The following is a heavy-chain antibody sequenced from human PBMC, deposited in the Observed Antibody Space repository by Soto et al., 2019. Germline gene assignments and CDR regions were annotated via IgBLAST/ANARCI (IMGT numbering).Heavy chain of an antibody. V-gene: IGHV3-7*01. J-gene: IGHJ6*03. CDR2: IKQDGSEK. CDR3: ARGQRLVQGYYYYYMDV. D-gene: IGHD6-13*01. CDR1: GFTFSSYW. Sequence: GSLRLSCAASGFTFSSYWMSWVRQAPGKGLEWVANIKQDGSEKYYVDSVKGRFTISRDNAKNSLYLQMNSLRAEDTAVYYCARGQRLVQGYYYYYMDVWGKGTTVTVSS.